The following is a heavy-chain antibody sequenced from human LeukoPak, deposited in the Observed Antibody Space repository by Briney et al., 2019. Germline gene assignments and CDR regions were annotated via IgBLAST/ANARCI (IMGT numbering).Heavy chain of an antibody. D-gene: IGHD2-15*01. CDR1: GGSISSYY. V-gene: IGHV4-4*07. Sequence: KASETLSLTCTVSGGSISSYYWSCIRQSAGKGLEWIGRIYSSGSTNYNPSLKSRVTISVDTSKNQFSLKLSSVTAADTAVYYCARDRGFGGNGMDVWGQGTTVTVSS. CDR3: ARDRGFGGNGMDV. J-gene: IGHJ6*02. CDR2: IYSSGST.